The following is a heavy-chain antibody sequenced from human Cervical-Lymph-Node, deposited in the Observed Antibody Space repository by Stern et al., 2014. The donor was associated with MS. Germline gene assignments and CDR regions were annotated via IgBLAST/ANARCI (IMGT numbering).Heavy chain of an antibody. CDR2: IYYSGST. V-gene: IGHV4-39*01. CDR1: GGSISSSSYY. D-gene: IGHD3-22*01. CDR3: ARWAYSSGWYNWFDP. Sequence: QLQLQESGPGLVKPSETLSLTCTVSGGSISSSSYYWGWIRQPPGKGLEWIGSIYYSGSTYSNPSLKSRVNISVDTSQNQFPLKLSSGTAADTAVYYCARWAYSSGWYNWFDPWGQGTLVTVSS. J-gene: IGHJ5*02.